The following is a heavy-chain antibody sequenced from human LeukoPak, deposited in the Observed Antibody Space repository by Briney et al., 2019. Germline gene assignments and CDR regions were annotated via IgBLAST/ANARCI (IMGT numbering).Heavy chain of an antibody. J-gene: IGHJ4*02. CDR1: GFTFSSYA. V-gene: IGHV3-23*01. CDR2: ISGSGGST. Sequence: GGSLRLSCAASGFTFSSYAMSWVRQAPGKGLEWVSAISGSGGSTYYADSVKGRFTISRDNAKNSLYLQMNSLRAEDTAMYYCARHIPRGNNYFDYWGQGTLVTVSS. CDR3: ARHIPRGNNYFDY. D-gene: IGHD3-16*01.